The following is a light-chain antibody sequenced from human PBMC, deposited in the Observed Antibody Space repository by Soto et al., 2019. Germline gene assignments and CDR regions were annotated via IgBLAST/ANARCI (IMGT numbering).Light chain of an antibody. CDR3: QQGISFPLT. J-gene: IGKJ4*01. CDR1: QDVKSW. CDR2: AAS. V-gene: IGKV1-12*01. Sequence: IPMTQSPSSVSASVGDRVTITCRASQDVKSWLAWYQQKVGKAPKLLINAASTLHTGVPSRFSGSGAGTEFNFTISSLQPEDFATYYCQQGISFPLTFGGGTRVEIK.